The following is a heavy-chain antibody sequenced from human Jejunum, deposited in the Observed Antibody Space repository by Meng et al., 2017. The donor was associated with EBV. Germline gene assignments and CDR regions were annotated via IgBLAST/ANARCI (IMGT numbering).Heavy chain of an antibody. CDR1: GASISSSHW. CDR2: IYYTGRT. J-gene: IGHJ5*02. CDR3: ATSMSGYSYGYS. V-gene: IGHV4-4*02. Sequence: QGQVQESGPGLGKPSGTLSRTCAVSGASISSSHWWSWVRQAPGEGLEWIGEIYYTGRTNYNPSLKSRVSMSIDKSKNQFSLNLNSVTVADTAVYYCATSMSGYSYGYSWGQGTLVTVSS. D-gene: IGHD5-12*01.